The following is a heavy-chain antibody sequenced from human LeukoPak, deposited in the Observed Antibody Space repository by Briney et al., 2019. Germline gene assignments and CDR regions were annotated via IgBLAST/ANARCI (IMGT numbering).Heavy chain of an antibody. CDR2: IYSGGST. Sequence: GGSLRLSCAASGFTVSSNFMTWVRQAPGKGLEWVSVIYSGGSTYYAGSVKDRFTISRDNSKNMLYLQMNSLRAEDTAVYYCARWNDGWEFDYWGQGTLVSVSS. CDR1: GFTVSSNF. J-gene: IGHJ4*02. D-gene: IGHD1-1*01. V-gene: IGHV3-66*01. CDR3: ARWNDGWEFDY.